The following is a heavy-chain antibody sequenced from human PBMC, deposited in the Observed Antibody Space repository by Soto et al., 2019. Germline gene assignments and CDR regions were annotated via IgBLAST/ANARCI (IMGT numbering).Heavy chain of an antibody. Sequence: GESLKISCKGSGYSFTSYWISWVRQMPGKDLEWMGRIDPSDSYTNYSPSFQGHVTISADKSISTAYLQWSSLKASDTAMYYCASEGRYCSGGSCYSGYYYGMDVWGQGTTVTVSS. D-gene: IGHD2-15*01. V-gene: IGHV5-10-1*01. CDR2: IDPSDSYT. CDR3: ASEGRYCSGGSCYSGYYYGMDV. J-gene: IGHJ6*02. CDR1: GYSFTSYW.